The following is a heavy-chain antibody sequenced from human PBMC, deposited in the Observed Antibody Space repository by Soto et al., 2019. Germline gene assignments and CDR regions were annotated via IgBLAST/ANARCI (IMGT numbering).Heavy chain of an antibody. CDR2: ISTYNGNT. D-gene: IGHD6-13*01. CDR1: GYTFTSYG. V-gene: IGHV1-18*01. Sequence: QVPLVQSGAEVKKPGASVKVSCKPSGYTFTSYGISWVRLAPGQGPEWMGWISTYNGNTNYAQKFQGRVTMATDTATSTAYMELRSLRADDTAVYYCARDLIAATGADYWGQGTLVTVSS. CDR3: ARDLIAATGADY. J-gene: IGHJ4*02.